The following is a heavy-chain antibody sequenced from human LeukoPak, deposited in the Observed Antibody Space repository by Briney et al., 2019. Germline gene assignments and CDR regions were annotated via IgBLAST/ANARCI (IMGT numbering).Heavy chain of an antibody. Sequence: GGSLRLSCAASGFTFSSYAMSWVRQAPGKGLEWVLGIKNGGRSANYADSVKGRFTISRDNSKNTLYLQMNSLRAEDTAVYYCAKEVWGGLPYFDYWGQGTLVTVSS. CDR2: IKNGGRSA. CDR3: AKEVWGGLPYFDY. CDR1: GFTFSSYA. V-gene: IGHV3-23*01. D-gene: IGHD3-16*01. J-gene: IGHJ4*02.